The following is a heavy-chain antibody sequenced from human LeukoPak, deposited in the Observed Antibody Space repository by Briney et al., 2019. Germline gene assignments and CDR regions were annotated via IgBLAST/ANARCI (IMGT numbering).Heavy chain of an antibody. D-gene: IGHD3-22*01. Sequence: GGSLRLSCAASGFTFSNYAMNWVRQAPGKGLEWVSGISGSGGSTDHADSVKGRFTISRDNSKNTLYLQMNNLRVEDTAVYYCAKEVGYDCSGLFDYWGQGTLVTVSS. CDR3: AKEVGYDCSGLFDY. J-gene: IGHJ4*02. V-gene: IGHV3-23*01. CDR1: GFTFSNYA. CDR2: ISGSGGST.